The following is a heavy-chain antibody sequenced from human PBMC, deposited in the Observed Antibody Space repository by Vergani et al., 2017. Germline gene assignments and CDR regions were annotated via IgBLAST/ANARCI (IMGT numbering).Heavy chain of an antibody. J-gene: IGHJ2*01. D-gene: IGHD5-24*01. CDR2: IIPIFGTA. V-gene: IGHV1-69*01. CDR1: GGTFSSYA. CDR3: ARVRGVEMATTQSGWYFDL. Sequence: QVQLVQSGAEVKKPGSSVKVSCKASGGTFSSYAISWVRQAPGQGLEWMGGIIPIFGTANYAQKFQGRVTITADESTSTAYMELSSLRSDDTAVYYCARVRGVEMATTQSGWYFDLWGRGTLVTVSS.